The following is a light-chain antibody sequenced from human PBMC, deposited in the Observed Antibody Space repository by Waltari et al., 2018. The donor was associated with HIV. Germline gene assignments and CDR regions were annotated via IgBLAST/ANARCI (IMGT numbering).Light chain of an antibody. Sequence: QSVLTQPPSASGTPGQRVNISCSGGSSNIGSNPVNWYRQFPGEAPKPLIYTNIPRPSGVPDRFSGSKSGTSASLAISGLQSEDEADFYCAVWDDSLRSVLFGGGTGLTVL. CDR3: AVWDDSLRSVL. V-gene: IGLV1-44*01. CDR1: SSNIGSNP. CDR2: TNI. J-gene: IGLJ3*02.